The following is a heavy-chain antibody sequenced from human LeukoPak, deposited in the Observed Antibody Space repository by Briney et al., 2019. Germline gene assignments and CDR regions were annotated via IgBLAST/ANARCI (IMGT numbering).Heavy chain of an antibody. J-gene: IGHJ4*02. CDR1: GFTFSSYS. CDR3: AKNIHYYDSSGYYYEGHYFDY. CDR2: ISSSSSYI. D-gene: IGHD3-22*01. V-gene: IGHV3-21*01. Sequence: PGGSLRLSCAASGFTFSSYSMNWVRQAPGKGLEWVSSISSSSSYIYYADSVKGRFTISRDNAKNSLYLQMNSLRAEDTAVYYCAKNIHYYDSSGYYYEGHYFDYWGQGTLVTVSS.